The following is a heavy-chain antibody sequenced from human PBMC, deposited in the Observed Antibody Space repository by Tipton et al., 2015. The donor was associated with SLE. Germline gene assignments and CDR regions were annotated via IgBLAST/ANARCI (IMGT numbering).Heavy chain of an antibody. CDR1: GGSISSSSYY. CDR2: IYYSGST. J-gene: IGHJ4*02. D-gene: IGHD5-18*01. Sequence: TLSLTCTVSGGSISSSSYYWGWIRQHPGKGLEWLGSIYYSGSTYYNPSLKSRVTISVDTSKNQFSLKLSSVTAADTAVYYCATLPPGYARNYWGQGTLVTVSS. CDR3: ATLPPGYARNY. V-gene: IGHV4-39*01.